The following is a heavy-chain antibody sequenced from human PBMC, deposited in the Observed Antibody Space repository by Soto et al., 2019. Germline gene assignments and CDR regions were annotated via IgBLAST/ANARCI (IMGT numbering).Heavy chain of an antibody. CDR1: GGSISSYY. CDR3: ARDLGRDGDY. D-gene: IGHD2-21*02. V-gene: IGHV4-59*01. CDR2: IYYSGST. Sequence: PSETLSLTCTVSGGSISSYYWSWIRQPPGKGLEWIGYIYYSGSTNYNPSLKSRVTISVDTSKNQFSLKLSSVTAADTAVYYCARDLGRDGDYWGQGTLVTVSS. J-gene: IGHJ4*02.